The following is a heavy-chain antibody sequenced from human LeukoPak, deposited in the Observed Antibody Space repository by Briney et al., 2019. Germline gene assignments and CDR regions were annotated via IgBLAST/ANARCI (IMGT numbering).Heavy chain of an antibody. CDR2: IYYSGST. V-gene: IGHV4-61*01. J-gene: IGHJ6*04. CDR1: GGSVSSGSYY. CDR3: ARDYYGSGSYPNPNYGMDV. D-gene: IGHD3-10*01. Sequence: SETLSLTCTVSGGSVSSGSYYWSWIRQPPGKGLEWIGYIYYSGSTNYNPSLKSRVTISVDTSKNQLSLKLSSVTAADTAVYYCARDYYGSGSYPNPNYGMDVWGKGTTVTVSS.